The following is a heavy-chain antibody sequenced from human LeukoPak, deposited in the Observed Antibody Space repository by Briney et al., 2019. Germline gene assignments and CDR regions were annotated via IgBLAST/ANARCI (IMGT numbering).Heavy chain of an antibody. V-gene: IGHV1-18*04. D-gene: IGHD1-20*01. Sequence: ASVKVSCKASGYTFTGYYMHWVRQAPGQGLEWMGWISAYNGNTNYAQKLQGRVTMTTDTSTSTAYMELRSLRSDDTAVYYCARDGRYNLNYADYWGQGTLVTVSS. CDR1: GYTFTGYY. J-gene: IGHJ4*02. CDR3: ARDGRYNLNYADY. CDR2: ISAYNGNT.